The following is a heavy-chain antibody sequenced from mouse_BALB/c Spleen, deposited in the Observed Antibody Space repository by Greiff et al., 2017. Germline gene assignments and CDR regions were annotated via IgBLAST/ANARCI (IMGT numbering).Heavy chain of an antibody. CDR1: GFTFSSYA. J-gene: IGHJ3*01. CDR2: ISSGGSYT. CDR3: AREGTTAKSPFAY. V-gene: IGHV5-9-4*01. D-gene: IGHD1-2*01. Sequence: EVKVVESGGGLVKPGGSLKLSCAASGFTFSSYAMSWVRQSPEKRLEWVAEISSGGSYTYYPDTVTGRFTISRDNAKNTLYLEMSSLRSEDTAMYYCAREGTTAKSPFAYWGQGTLVTVSA.